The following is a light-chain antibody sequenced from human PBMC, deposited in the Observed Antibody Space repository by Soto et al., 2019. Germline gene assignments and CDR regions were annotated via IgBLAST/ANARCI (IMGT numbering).Light chain of an antibody. J-gene: IGKJ2*01. CDR3: QQSYSTPYT. Sequence: DFQMTQSPSSLSASVGDRVSITCRANQNIGSYLNWYQQKPGRAPKVLIYAASSLQSGVPSRFSGSGSGTEFTLTISSLQREDFATYYCQQSYSTPYTFGQGTKVEIK. CDR2: AAS. V-gene: IGKV1-39*01. CDR1: QNIGSY.